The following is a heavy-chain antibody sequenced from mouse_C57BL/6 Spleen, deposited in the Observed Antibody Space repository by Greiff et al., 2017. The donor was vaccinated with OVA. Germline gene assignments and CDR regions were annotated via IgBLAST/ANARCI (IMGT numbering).Heavy chain of an antibody. D-gene: IGHD4-1*01. Sequence: EVKLQESGGDLVKPGGSLKLSCAASGFTFSSYGMSWVRQTPDKRLEWVATISSGGSYTYYPDSVKGRFTISRDNAKNTLYLQMSSLKSEDTAMYYCARSNWDVGCAYWGQGTLVTVSA. CDR2: ISSGGSYT. J-gene: IGHJ3*01. V-gene: IGHV5-6*01. CDR1: GFTFSSYG. CDR3: ARSNWDVGCAY.